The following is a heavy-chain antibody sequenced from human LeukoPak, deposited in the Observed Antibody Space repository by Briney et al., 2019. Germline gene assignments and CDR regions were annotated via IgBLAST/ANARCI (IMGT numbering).Heavy chain of an antibody. CDR1: GGSISSYY. CDR3: ARASYGDYGPNFDY. Sequence: KPSETLSLTCTVSGGSISSYYWSWIWQPPGKGLEWIGYIYYSGSTNYNPSLKSRVTISVDTSKNQFSLKLSSVTAADTAVYYCARASYGDYGPNFDYWGQGTLVTVSS. J-gene: IGHJ4*02. CDR2: IYYSGST. D-gene: IGHD4-17*01. V-gene: IGHV4-59*01.